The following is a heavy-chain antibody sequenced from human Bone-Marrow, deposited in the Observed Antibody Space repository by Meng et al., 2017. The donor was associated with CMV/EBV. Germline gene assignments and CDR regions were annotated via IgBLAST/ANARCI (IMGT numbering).Heavy chain of an antibody. Sequence: GESLKISWAASGVSVTNAWMSWGRQAPGKGLEWVGSIKSKADGGTTEYAAPVKGRFTITRDDSRKTVYLQMNSLRTEDTAVYYCATEGCSSSSCFTPNAFDVWGQGTMVTVSS. J-gene: IGHJ3*01. CDR3: ATEGCSSSSCFTPNAFDV. CDR1: GVSVTNAW. D-gene: IGHD2-2*02. V-gene: IGHV3-15*01. CDR2: IKSKADGGTT.